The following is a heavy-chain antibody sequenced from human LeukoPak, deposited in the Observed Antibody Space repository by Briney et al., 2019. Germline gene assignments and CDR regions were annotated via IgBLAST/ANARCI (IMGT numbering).Heavy chain of an antibody. CDR2: ISSSSSYI. J-gene: IGHJ6*02. CDR3: ARPSYGDTKNYYYYYGMDV. D-gene: IGHD4-17*01. V-gene: IGHV3-21*01. CDR1: GFTFSSYS. Sequence: GGSLRLSCAASGFTFSSYSMNWVRQAPGKGLEWVSSISSSSSYIYYADSVKGRFTISRDNAKNSLFLQMNSLRAEDAAVYYCARPSYGDTKNYYYYYGMDVWGQGTTVTVSS.